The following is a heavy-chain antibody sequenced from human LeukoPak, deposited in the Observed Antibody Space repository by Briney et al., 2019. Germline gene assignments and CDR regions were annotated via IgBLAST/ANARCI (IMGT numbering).Heavy chain of an antibody. CDR1: GYTFTSYA. Sequence: GASVKVSCKASGYTFTSYAMNWVRQAPGQGLEWMGWINTNTGNPTYAQGFTGRFVFSLDTSVSTAYLQISSLKAEDAAVYYCAREVTSYYDILTGYDAFDIWGQGTMVTVSS. CDR2: INTNTGNP. CDR3: AREVTSYYDILTGYDAFDI. D-gene: IGHD3-9*01. V-gene: IGHV7-4-1*02. J-gene: IGHJ3*02.